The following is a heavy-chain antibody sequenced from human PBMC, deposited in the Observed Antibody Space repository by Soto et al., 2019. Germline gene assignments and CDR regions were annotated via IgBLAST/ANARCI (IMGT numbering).Heavy chain of an antibody. V-gene: IGHV1-3*01. CDR2: INAGNGNT. J-gene: IGHJ4*02. Sequence: VKVSCKASGYTFTSYAMHWVRQAPGQRLEWMGWINAGNGNTKYSQKFQGRVTITRDTSASTAYMELSSLRSEDTAVYYCARGGYGRYYYYFDYCGQGTLVTVSS. CDR3: ARGGYGRYYYYFDY. D-gene: IGHD3-22*01. CDR1: GYTFTSYA.